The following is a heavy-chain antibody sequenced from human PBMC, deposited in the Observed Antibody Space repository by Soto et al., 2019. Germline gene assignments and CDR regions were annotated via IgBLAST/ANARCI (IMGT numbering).Heavy chain of an antibody. Sequence: VGSLRLSCSASGFTFSSYAMHWVRQAPGKGLEYVSAISSNGGSTYYADSVKGRFTISRDNSKNTLYLQMSSLRAEDTAVYYCVKEVPLWFGSGWYYFDYWGQGTLVTVSS. D-gene: IGHD6-19*01. CDR2: ISSNGGST. CDR3: VKEVPLWFGSGWYYFDY. J-gene: IGHJ4*02. CDR1: GFTFSSYA. V-gene: IGHV3-64D*06.